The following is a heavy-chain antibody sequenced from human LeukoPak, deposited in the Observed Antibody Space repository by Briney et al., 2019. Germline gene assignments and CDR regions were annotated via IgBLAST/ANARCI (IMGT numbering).Heavy chain of an antibody. J-gene: IGHJ5*02. Sequence: GGSLRLSCAASGFTVSSIYMSWVRQAPGKGLEWVSLIYSGGATYYADSAKGRFTISRDNSRNTLYLQMNSLRDEATALYYCARGITGTNNWFDPWGQGTLVTVSS. CDR1: GFTVSSIY. CDR3: ARGITGTNNWFDP. V-gene: IGHV3-66*02. D-gene: IGHD1/OR15-1a*01. CDR2: IYSGGAT.